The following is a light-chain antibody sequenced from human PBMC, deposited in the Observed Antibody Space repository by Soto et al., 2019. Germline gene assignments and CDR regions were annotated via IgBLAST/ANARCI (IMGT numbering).Light chain of an antibody. CDR1: QSISTY. Sequence: DIQMTQSPSTLSASVGYRVAITCRASQSISTYLAWYQQKPGKAPKLLIYKASSLESGVPSRFSGSGSGAEFTLTISSLQPDDFATYYCQQVKSYPRTFGGGTKVDIK. J-gene: IGKJ4*01. V-gene: IGKV1-5*03. CDR2: KAS. CDR3: QQVKSYPRT.